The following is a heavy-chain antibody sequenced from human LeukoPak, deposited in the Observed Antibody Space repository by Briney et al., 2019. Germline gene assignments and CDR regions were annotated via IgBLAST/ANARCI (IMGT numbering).Heavy chain of an antibody. V-gene: IGHV4-30-4*01. CDR1: GGSISSGDYY. D-gene: IGHD5-12*01. CDR2: IYYSGST. Sequence: SQTLSLTCTVSGGSISSGDYYWSWIRQPPGKGLEWIGYIYYSGSTYYNPSLKSRVTISVDTSKNQFSLKLSSVTAADTAVYYCARGYSGYDTPWFDYWGQGTLVTVSS. J-gene: IGHJ4*02. CDR3: ARGYSGYDTPWFDY.